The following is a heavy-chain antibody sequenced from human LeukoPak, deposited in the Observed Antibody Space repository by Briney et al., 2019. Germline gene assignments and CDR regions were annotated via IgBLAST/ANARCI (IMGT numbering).Heavy chain of an antibody. CDR1: GLSFSSYN. CDR2: ITTSSSYT. J-gene: IGHJ4*02. V-gene: IGHV3-21*01. CDR3: AKDSGRYDILTGYPTPDY. Sequence: PGGSLRLSCEASGLSFSSYNMDWVRQTPGKGLEWISSITTSSSYTFYADSVKGRFTISRDNARNSLYLQMNSLRAEDTAVYYCAKDSGRYDILTGYPTPDYWGQGTLVTVSS. D-gene: IGHD3-9*01.